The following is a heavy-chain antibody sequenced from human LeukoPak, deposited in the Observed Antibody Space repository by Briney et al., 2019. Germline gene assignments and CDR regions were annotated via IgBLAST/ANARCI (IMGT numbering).Heavy chain of an antibody. CDR3: ARDHQRWGGSYGFDP. CDR2: ISAYNGNT. Sequence: ASVKVSCKPSRYTFTSYGISRVRQTPGQGREWLGWISAYNGNTNYAQKLQGRVTMTTDTSTSTAYMEVRSLRSDDTAVYYCARDHQRWGGSYGFDPWGQGTLVTVSS. D-gene: IGHD1-26*01. J-gene: IGHJ5*02. V-gene: IGHV1-18*01. CDR1: RYTFTSYG.